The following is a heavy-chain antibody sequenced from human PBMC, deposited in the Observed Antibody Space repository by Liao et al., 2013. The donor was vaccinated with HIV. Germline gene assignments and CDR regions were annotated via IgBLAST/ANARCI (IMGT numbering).Heavy chain of an antibody. D-gene: IGHD3-9*01. CDR3: ARVRYFDWLAAFDI. V-gene: IGHV4-61*02. CDR1: GGSISSGRYY. J-gene: IGHJ3*02. CDR2: IYTSGST. Sequence: QLQLQESGPGLVKPSQTLSLTCTVSGGSISSGRYYWSWIRQPAGKGLEWIGRIYTSGSTNYNPSLKSRVTISVDTSKNQFSLKLSSVTAADTAVYCCARVRYFDWLAAFDIWAKGQWSPSLQ.